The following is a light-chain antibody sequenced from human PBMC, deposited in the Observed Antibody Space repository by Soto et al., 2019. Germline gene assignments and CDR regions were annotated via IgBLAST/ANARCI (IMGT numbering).Light chain of an antibody. CDR2: EVS. V-gene: IGLV2-14*01. J-gene: IGLJ1*01. Sequence: QSALTQPASVSGSPGQSITISCTGTRSDVGAYNYVSWYQHHPGKAPKLMIYEVSNRPSGVSNRFSGSKSGNTASLTISGLQAEDEADYYCSSYSSSDTLYVFGSGTKATVL. CDR1: RSDVGAYNY. CDR3: SSYSSSDTLYV.